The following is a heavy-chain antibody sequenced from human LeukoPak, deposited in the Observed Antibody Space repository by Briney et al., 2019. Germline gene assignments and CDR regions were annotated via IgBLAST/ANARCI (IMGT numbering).Heavy chain of an antibody. CDR2: IYSGGFT. CDR1: AFTVSNDY. J-gene: IGHJ3*01. CDR3: ARGYGRIDV. D-gene: IGHD4-17*01. V-gene: IGHV3-53*01. Sequence: PEGSLRLSCVASAFTVSNDYMSWVRQAPGKGLEWVSVIYSGGFTYYADSVKGRFTISRDNSKNTLYLQMNSLRAEDTAVYYCARGYGRIDVWGQGTMVTVSS.